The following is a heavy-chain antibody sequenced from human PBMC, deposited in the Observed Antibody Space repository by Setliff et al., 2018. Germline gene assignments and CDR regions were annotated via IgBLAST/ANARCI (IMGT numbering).Heavy chain of an antibody. CDR1: GFSVGSTY. J-gene: IGHJ4*02. CDR2: MYSGGLM. D-gene: IGHD3-10*01. V-gene: IGHV3-53*01. CDR3: ARDPGVRGVIFDY. Sequence: GGSLRLSCAASGFSVGSTYMTWVRQAPGKGPEWVAIMYSGGLMDYADSVKGRFTISRDNAKNSLYLQMNSLRAEDTAVYYCARDPGVRGVIFDYWGQGTLVTVSS.